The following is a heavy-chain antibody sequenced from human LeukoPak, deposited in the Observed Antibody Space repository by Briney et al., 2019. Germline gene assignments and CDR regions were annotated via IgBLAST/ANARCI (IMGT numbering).Heavy chain of an antibody. J-gene: IGHJ4*02. V-gene: IGHV4-34*01. CDR3: ARVRVGLVARLDY. Sequence: SETLSLTCAVYGGSFSGYYWSWIRQPPGKGLEWIGEINHSGSTNYNPSLKSRVTISVDTSKNQFSLKLSSVTAADTAVYYSARVRVGLVARLDYWGQGTLVTVSS. D-gene: IGHD5-12*01. CDR2: INHSGST. CDR1: GGSFSGYY.